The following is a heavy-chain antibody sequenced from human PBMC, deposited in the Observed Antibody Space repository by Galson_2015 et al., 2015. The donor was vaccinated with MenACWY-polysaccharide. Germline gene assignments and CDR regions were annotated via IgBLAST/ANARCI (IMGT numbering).Heavy chain of an antibody. CDR2: IYYSGST. CDR1: GGSISSSSYY. Sequence: ETLSLTCTVSGGSISSSSYYWGWIRQPPGKGLEWIGSIYYSGSTYYNPSLKSRVTISVDTSKNQFPLKLSSVTAADTAVYYCARDRAYLFWGQGTLVTVSS. CDR3: ARDRAYLF. D-gene: IGHD2/OR15-2a*01. V-gene: IGHV4-39*06. J-gene: IGHJ4*02.